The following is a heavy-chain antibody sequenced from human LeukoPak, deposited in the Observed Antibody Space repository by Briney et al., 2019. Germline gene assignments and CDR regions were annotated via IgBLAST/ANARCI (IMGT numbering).Heavy chain of an antibody. D-gene: IGHD2-15*01. Sequence: GGSLRLSCAASGFTVSSNYMSWVRQAPGKGLEWVSVIYSGGSTYYAGSVKGRFTISRDNSKNTLYLQMNSLRAEDTAVYYCARDGGYCSGGSCYWGQGTLVTVSS. V-gene: IGHV3-66*02. J-gene: IGHJ4*02. CDR3: ARDGGYCSGGSCY. CDR1: GFTVSSNY. CDR2: IYSGGST.